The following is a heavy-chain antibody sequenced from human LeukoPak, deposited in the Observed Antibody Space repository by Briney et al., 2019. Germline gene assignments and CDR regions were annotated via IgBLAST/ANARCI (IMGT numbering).Heavy chain of an antibody. Sequence: GESLKISCQGSGYRFTSYWIGWVRQMPGKGLEWMGIIHPPDSDTRYSPSFQGQVAISADKSISTAYLQWNSLKASDTDMYYCARWGGYCSGGNCYPLYYFDSWGQGTLVNVPS. CDR1: GYRFTSYW. CDR2: IHPPDSDT. V-gene: IGHV5-51*01. CDR3: ARWGGYCSGGNCYPLYYFDS. D-gene: IGHD2-15*01. J-gene: IGHJ4*02.